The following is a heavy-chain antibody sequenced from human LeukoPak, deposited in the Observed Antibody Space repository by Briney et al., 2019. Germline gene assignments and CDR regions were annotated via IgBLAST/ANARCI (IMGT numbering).Heavy chain of an antibody. CDR1: GYTFTGYY. CDR3: ARDVPKIVVVITTGADY. J-gene: IGHJ4*02. Sequence: ASVKVSCKASGYTFTGYYMHWVRQAPGQGLEWMGWISAYNSNTNYAQKLQGRVTMTTDTSTSTAYMELRSLRSDDTAVYYCARDVPKIVVVITTGADYWGQGTLVTVSS. V-gene: IGHV1-18*04. CDR2: ISAYNSNT. D-gene: IGHD3-22*01.